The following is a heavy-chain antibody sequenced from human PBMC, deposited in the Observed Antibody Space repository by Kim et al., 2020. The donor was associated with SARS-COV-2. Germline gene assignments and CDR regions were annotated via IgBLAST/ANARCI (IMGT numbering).Heavy chain of an antibody. V-gene: IGHV3-21*01. CDR3: GRPPYTISSGLIY. Sequence: GGSLRLSCAASGFTFSSYTMNWVRQAPGKGLEWFSSISASSDYIYYSDSVKGRFAISRDNAKKSLYLQMNSLRADETATYHCGRPPYTISSGLIYWGQGT. J-gene: IGHJ4*02. CDR1: GFTFSSYT. D-gene: IGHD6-6*01. CDR2: ISASSDYI.